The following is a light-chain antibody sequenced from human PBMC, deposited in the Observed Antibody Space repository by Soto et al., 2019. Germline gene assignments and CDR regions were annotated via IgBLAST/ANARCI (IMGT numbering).Light chain of an antibody. CDR2: DVN. CDR1: SSDDGGYNF. CDR3: SSSTGLSSLYV. V-gene: IGLV2-14*03. Sequence: QSALTQAASVSGSPGQSINISCSGTSSDDGGYNFVSWYQHHPDKAPKLMIYDVNNRPSGVSNRFSGSKSGNTASLTISGLQAEDEADYYCSSSTGLSSLYVFGTGTKLTVL. J-gene: IGLJ1*01.